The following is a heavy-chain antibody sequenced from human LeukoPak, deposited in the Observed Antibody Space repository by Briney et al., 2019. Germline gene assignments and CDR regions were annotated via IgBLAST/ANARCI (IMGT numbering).Heavy chain of an antibody. J-gene: IGHJ4*02. CDR3: ARDAGTTGKLWFAFLFDY. CDR2: ISYDGSNK. Sequence: PGGSLRLSCAASGFTFSSYAMHWVRQAPGKGLEWVAVISYDGSNKYYADSVKGRFTISRDNSKNTLYLQMNSLRAEDTAVYYCARDAGTTGKLWFAFLFDYWGQGTLVTVSS. CDR1: GFTFSSYA. D-gene: IGHD3-10*01. V-gene: IGHV3-30-3*01.